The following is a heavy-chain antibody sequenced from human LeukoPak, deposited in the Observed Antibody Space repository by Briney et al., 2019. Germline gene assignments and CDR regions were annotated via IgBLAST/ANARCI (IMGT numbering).Heavy chain of an antibody. CDR3: ATFGRYSSSWLEDY. CDR2: IRYDGSNK. J-gene: IGHJ4*02. D-gene: IGHD6-13*01. CDR1: GFTFSSYG. V-gene: IGHV3-30*02. Sequence: PGGSLRLSCAASGFTFSSYGMRWVRQAPGKGLEWVAFIRYDGSNKYYADSVKGRFTISRDNSKNTLYLQMNSLRAEDTAVYYCATFGRYSSSWLEDYWGQGTLVTVSS.